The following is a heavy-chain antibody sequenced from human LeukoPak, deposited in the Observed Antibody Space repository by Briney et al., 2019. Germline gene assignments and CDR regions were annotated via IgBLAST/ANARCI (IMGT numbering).Heavy chain of an antibody. J-gene: IGHJ4*02. Sequence: GESLKIFWKGSGYSFTSYWIGWGRQMPGKGLEVMGIIYPCDCDTRYSPSFQGQITISADKSISSAYLQWSSLRASDNAMYFCGRRWFDSSGYSRHFDFWGEGNLVSVPS. CDR3: GRRWFDSSGYSRHFDF. CDR2: IYPCDCDT. CDR1: GYSFTSYW. D-gene: IGHD3-22*01. V-gene: IGHV5-51*01.